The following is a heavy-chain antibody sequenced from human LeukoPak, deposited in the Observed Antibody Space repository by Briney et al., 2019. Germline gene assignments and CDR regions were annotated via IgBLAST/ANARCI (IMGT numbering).Heavy chain of an antibody. V-gene: IGHV3-30*02. J-gene: IGHJ4*02. CDR1: GFTFSSYG. CDR2: IRYDGGNK. Sequence: GGSLRLSCAASGFTFSSYGMHWVRQAPGKGLEWVALIRYDGGNKYYADSVKGRFTISRDNSKNTLYLQMNSLRAEDTGMYYCAKVSSGQQPENWGQGTLVTVSS. CDR3: AKVSSGQQPEN. D-gene: IGHD6-13*01.